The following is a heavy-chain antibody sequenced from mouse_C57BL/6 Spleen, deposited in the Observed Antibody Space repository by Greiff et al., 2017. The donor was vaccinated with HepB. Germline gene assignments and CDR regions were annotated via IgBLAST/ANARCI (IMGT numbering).Heavy chain of an antibody. Sequence: VQLQQPGAELVKPGASVKLSCKASGYTFTSYWMQWVKQRPGQGLEWIGEIDPSDSYTNYNQKFKGKATLTVDTSSSTAYMQLRSLTSEDSAVYYCARSRAMDYWGQGTSVTVSS. V-gene: IGHV1-50*01. CDR3: ARSRAMDY. CDR2: IDPSDSYT. CDR1: GYTFTSYW. J-gene: IGHJ4*01.